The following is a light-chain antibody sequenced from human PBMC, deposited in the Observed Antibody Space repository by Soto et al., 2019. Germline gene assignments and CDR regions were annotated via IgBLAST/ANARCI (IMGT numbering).Light chain of an antibody. J-gene: IGLJ1*01. CDR3: AAWCARLSGYV. CDR1: NSNIASRS. V-gene: IGLV1-47*01. Sequence: RTQPPFASATPGQRDAISCSGSNSNIASRSAFWYQQLPGTAPKLLIYRNDQRSPGVPDRFSGSKSGTSASLAIRGLRSEDEADYYCAAWCARLSGYVFGTGTKVTVL. CDR2: RND.